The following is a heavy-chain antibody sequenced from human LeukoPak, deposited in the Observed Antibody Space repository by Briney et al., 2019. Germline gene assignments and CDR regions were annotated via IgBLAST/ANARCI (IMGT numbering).Heavy chain of an antibody. Sequence: GGSLRLSCAASGFTFSSYAMHWVRQAPGKGLEWVAVISYDGSNKYYADSVKGRFTISRDNSKNTLYLQMNSLRAEDTAVYYCARDLSIAALLDYWGQGTLVTVSS. J-gene: IGHJ4*02. CDR3: ARDLSIAALLDY. D-gene: IGHD6-6*01. CDR1: GFTFSSYA. V-gene: IGHV3-30-3*01. CDR2: ISYDGSNK.